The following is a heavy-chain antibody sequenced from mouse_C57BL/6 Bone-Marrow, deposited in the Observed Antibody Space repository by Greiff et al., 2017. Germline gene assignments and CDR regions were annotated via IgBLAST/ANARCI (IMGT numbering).Heavy chain of an antibody. V-gene: IGHV1-20*01. CDR2: INPYNGDT. CDR1: GYSFTGYF. J-gene: IGHJ3*01. D-gene: IGHD3-1*01. CDR3: ARKRGYSSY. Sequence: DVKLQESGPELVKPGDSVKISCKASGYSFTGYFMNWVMQSHGKSLEWIGRINPYNGDTFYNQKFKGKATLTVDKSSSTAHMELRSLTSEDSAVYYCARKRGYSSYWGQGTLVTVSA.